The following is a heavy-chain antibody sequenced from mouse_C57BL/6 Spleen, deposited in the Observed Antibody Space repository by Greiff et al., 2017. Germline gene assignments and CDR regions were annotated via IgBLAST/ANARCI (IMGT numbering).Heavy chain of an antibody. Sequence: VQLQQSGAELVMPGASVKLSCKASGYTFTSYWMHWVKQRPGQGLEWIGEIDPSDSYTNYNQKFKGKSTLTVDKSSSTAYMQLSSLTSEDSAVYYCARKELTGTKAYWGQGTLVTVSA. CDR2: IDPSDSYT. D-gene: IGHD4-1*01. V-gene: IGHV1-69*01. J-gene: IGHJ3*01. CDR3: ARKELTGTKAY. CDR1: GYTFTSYW.